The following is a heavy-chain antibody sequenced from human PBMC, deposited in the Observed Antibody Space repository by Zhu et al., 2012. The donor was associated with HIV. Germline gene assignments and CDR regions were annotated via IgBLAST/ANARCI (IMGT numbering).Heavy chain of an antibody. V-gene: IGHV3-74*01. D-gene: IGHD2-21*02. CDR1: GFTFSSYW. CDR2: INSDGSST. J-gene: IGHJ1*01. Sequence: EVQLVESGGGLVQSGRSLRLSCAASGFTFSSYWMHWVRQPPGKGLVWVPRINSDGSSTSYADSVKGRFTISRDNAKNTLYLQMSSLRAEDTAVYYCARGDSHSFQQWGQGTLVTVAS. CDR3: ARGDSHSFQQ.